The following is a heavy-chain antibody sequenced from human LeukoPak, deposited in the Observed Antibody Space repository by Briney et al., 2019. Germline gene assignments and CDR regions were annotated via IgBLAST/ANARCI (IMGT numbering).Heavy chain of an antibody. V-gene: IGHV3-30-3*01. D-gene: IGHD4-17*01. CDR1: GFTFSSYA. CDR3: AREVTTAYYFDY. J-gene: IGHJ4*02. CDR2: ISYDGSNK. Sequence: GGSLRLSCAASGFTFSSYAMHWVRQDPGKGLEWVAAISYDGSNKYYADSVKGRFTISRDNSKNTLYLQMNSLRAEDTAVYYCAREVTTAYYFDYWGQGTLVTVSS.